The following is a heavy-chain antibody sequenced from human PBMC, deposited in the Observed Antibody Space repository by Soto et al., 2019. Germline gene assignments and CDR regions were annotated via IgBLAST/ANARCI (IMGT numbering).Heavy chain of an antibody. CDR2: IIPIFNIA. CDR3: ARVSEMGTVTEGYYYYMDV. J-gene: IGHJ6*03. Sequence: QVQLVQSGAEVKKPGSSVKVSCKASGGTFSNYTISWVRQAPGQGLEWMGRIIPIFNIANYAQKFQGTVTITADKSTSTVYMELSNPRSEHTAVYYCARVSEMGTVTEGYYYYMDVWGKGTTVTVSS. CDR1: GGTFSNYT. V-gene: IGHV1-69*02. D-gene: IGHD4-17*01.